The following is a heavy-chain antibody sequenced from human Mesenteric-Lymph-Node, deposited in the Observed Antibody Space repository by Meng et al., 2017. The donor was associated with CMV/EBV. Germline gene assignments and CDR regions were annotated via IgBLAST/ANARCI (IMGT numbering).Heavy chain of an antibody. CDR2: INPNGGGT. V-gene: IGHV1-2*02. J-gene: IGHJ5*02. CDR1: GYTFTGYY. D-gene: IGHD5-12*01. CDR3: ARDHGYSGYDCWFDP. Sequence: ASVTVSCKASGYTFTGYYMHWVRQAPGQGLEWMGWINPNGGGTNYAQKFQGRVTMTRDTSISTAYMELSRLRSDDTAVYYCARDHGYSGYDCWFDPWGQGTLVTVSS.